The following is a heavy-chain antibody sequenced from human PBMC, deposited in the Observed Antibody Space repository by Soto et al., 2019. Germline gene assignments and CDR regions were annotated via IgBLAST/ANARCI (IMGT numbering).Heavy chain of an antibody. Sequence: ASVKVSCKASGYTFTSYAMHWVRQAPGQRLEWMGWINAGNGNTKYSQKFQGRVTITRDTSASTAYMELSSLRSEDTAVYYCARNYYDSSGYYTPFDYWGQGTLVTVSS. CDR1: GYTFTSYA. J-gene: IGHJ4*02. V-gene: IGHV1-3*01. D-gene: IGHD3-22*01. CDR3: ARNYYDSSGYYTPFDY. CDR2: INAGNGNT.